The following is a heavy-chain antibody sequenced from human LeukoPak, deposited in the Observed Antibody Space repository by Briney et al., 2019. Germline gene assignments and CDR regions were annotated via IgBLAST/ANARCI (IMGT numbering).Heavy chain of an antibody. Sequence: PGGSLRLSCAASGFTFSDYYMSWIRQAPGKGLEWVSYISDSSSYTDYADSVKGRFTISRDNSKNSLYLQMNSLRAEDTAVYYCARRYTGYGILDYWGQGPLVTVSS. CDR3: ARRYTGYGILDY. CDR1: GFTFSDYY. D-gene: IGHD5-12*01. CDR2: ISDSSSYT. V-gene: IGHV3-11*03. J-gene: IGHJ4*02.